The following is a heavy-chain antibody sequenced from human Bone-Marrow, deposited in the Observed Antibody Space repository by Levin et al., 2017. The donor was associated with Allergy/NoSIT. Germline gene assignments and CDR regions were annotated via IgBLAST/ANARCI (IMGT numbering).Heavy chain of an antibody. CDR2: IWYDGSNK. V-gene: IGHV3-33*01. D-gene: IGHD6-19*01. Sequence: PGGSLRLSCAASGFTFSSYGMHWVRQAPGKGLEWVAVIWYDGSNKYYADSVKGRFTISRDNSKNTLYLQMNSLRAEDTAVYYCARCYNSSGWYGSDYWGQGTLVTVSS. CDR3: ARCYNSSGWYGSDY. J-gene: IGHJ4*02. CDR1: GFTFSSYG.